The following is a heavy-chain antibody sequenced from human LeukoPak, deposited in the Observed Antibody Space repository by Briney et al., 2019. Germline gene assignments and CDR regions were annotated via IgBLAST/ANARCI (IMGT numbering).Heavy chain of an antibody. CDR2: ISSSGSTI. CDR3: ARDTRYYDYVWGSYRYTGAFDI. V-gene: IGHV3-48*04. J-gene: IGHJ3*02. D-gene: IGHD3-16*02. Sequence: GGTLRLSCAASGFTFSSYGMSWIRQAPGKGLEWVSYISSSGSTIYYADSVKGRFTISRDNAKNSLYLQMNSLRAEDTAVYYCARDTRYYDYVWGSYRYTGAFDIWGQGTMVTVSS. CDR1: GFTFSSYG.